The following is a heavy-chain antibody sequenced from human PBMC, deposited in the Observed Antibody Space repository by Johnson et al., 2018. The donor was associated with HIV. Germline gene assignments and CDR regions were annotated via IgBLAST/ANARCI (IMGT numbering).Heavy chain of an antibody. D-gene: IGHD2-8*01. J-gene: IGHJ3*02. CDR1: GFTVSSNY. V-gene: IGHV3-30*18. Sequence: QVQLVESGGGLVQPGGSLRLSCAASGFTVSSNYMSWVRQAPGKGLEWVSVISYDGINKYYADSVKGRFTISRDNSKNTLYLKMNSLRAEDTAVYYCAKGLMRGAFDMWGQGTMVTVSS. CDR3: AKGLMRGAFDM. CDR2: ISYDGINK.